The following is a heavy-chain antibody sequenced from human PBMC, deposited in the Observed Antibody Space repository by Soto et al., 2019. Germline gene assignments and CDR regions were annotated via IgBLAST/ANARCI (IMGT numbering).Heavy chain of an antibody. CDR3: AKDPQSFYDSSGYYPKYYFDY. J-gene: IGHJ4*02. Sequence: LRLSCAASGFTFSSYAMSWVRQAPGKGLEWVSAISGSGGSTYYADSVKGRFTISRDNSKNTLYLQMNSLRAEDTAVYYCAKDPQSFYDSSGYYPKYYFDYWGQGSLVTVSS. CDR2: ISGSGGST. V-gene: IGHV3-23*01. CDR1: GFTFSSYA. D-gene: IGHD3-22*01.